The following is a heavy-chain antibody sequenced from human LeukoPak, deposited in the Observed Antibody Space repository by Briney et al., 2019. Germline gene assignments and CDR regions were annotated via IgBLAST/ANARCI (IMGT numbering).Heavy chain of an antibody. J-gene: IGHJ4*02. CDR3: ARHFDSSSSFCFDY. CDR2: IYYSGST. Sequence: SETLSLTCTVSGGSISSYYWSWIRQPPGKGLEWIGYIYYSGSTNYNPSLKSRVTISVDTSKNQFSLKLSPVTAADTAVYYCARHFDSSSSFCFDYWGQGTLVTVSS. CDR1: GGSISSYY. D-gene: IGHD6-6*01. V-gene: IGHV4-59*01.